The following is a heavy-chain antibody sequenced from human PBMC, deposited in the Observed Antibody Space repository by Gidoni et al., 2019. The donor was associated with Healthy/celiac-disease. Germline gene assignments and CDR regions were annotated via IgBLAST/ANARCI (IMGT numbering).Heavy chain of an antibody. Sequence: EVQLVESGGGLVKPGGSLRLSCAASGFTFSNAWMSWVRQAPGKGLEWVGRIKSKTDGGTTDYAAPVKGRFTISRDDSKNTLYLQMNSLKTEDTAVYYCTTGGDLYYYDNSGYYIYYYYGMDVWGQGTTVTVSS. CDR1: GFTFSNAW. CDR2: IKSKTDGGTT. CDR3: TTGGDLYYYDNSGYYIYYYYGMDV. D-gene: IGHD3-22*01. J-gene: IGHJ6*02. V-gene: IGHV3-15*01.